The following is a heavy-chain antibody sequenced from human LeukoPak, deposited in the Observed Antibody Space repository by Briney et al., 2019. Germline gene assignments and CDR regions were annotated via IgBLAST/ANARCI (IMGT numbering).Heavy chain of an antibody. CDR3: AKWMGVDTAMGNLDY. J-gene: IGHJ4*02. CDR2: ISSSSSYI. CDR1: GFTFSSYS. Sequence: KTGGSLRLSCAASGFTFSSYSMNWVRQAPGKGLEWVSSISSSSSYIYYADSVKGRFTISRDNAKNSLYLQMNSLRAEDTAVYYCAKWMGVDTAMGNLDYWGQGTLVTVSS. D-gene: IGHD5-18*01. V-gene: IGHV3-21*04.